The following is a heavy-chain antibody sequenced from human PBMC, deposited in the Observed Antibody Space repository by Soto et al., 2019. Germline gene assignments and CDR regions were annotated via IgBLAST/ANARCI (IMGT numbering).Heavy chain of an antibody. Sequence: PSETLSLTCTVADGSSIGFYWSWIRQPPGKGLEWIGYIYYSGSTNYNPSLKSRVTISVDTSKNQFSLKLSSVTAADTAVYYCARLPILRYFDWLQSGAYYYGMDVWGQGTTVTVSS. CDR1: DGSSIGFY. J-gene: IGHJ6*02. CDR2: IYYSGST. CDR3: ARLPILRYFDWLQSGAYYYGMDV. D-gene: IGHD3-9*01. V-gene: IGHV4-59*08.